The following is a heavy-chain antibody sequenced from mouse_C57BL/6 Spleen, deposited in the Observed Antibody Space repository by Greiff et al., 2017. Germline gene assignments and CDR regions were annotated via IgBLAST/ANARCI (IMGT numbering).Heavy chain of an antibody. V-gene: IGHV3-6*01. J-gene: IGHJ4*01. CDR1: GYSITSGYY. Sequence: EESGPGLVKPSQSLSLTCSVTGYSITSGYYWNWIRQFPGNKLEWMGYISYDGSNNYNPSRKNRNSITRDTSKNQFFLKLNSVTTEDTATYYCAREGIRSPYAMDYWGQGTSVTVSS. CDR3: AREGIRSPYAMDY. CDR2: ISYDGSN. D-gene: IGHD1-1*01.